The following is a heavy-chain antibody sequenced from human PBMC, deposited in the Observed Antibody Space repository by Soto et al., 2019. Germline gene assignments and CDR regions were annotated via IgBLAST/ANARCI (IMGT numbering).Heavy chain of an antibody. CDR3: AREGDSSGYYYWSPRDAFDI. CDR1: GFTDSTND. CDR2: IYSGHKP. D-gene: IGHD3-22*01. V-gene: IGHV3-66*01. Sequence: PGGSLRLSCAVSGFTDSTNDMNWVRQAPGKGLEWVAVIYSGHKPYYTDSVKDRFTISRDNSNNTVYLQMNSLRAEDTALYYCAREGDSSGYYYWSPRDAFDIWGQGTMVTVSS. J-gene: IGHJ3*02.